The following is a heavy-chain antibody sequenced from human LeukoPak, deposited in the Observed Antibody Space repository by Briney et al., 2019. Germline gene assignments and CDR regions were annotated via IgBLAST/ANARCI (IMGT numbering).Heavy chain of an antibody. V-gene: IGHV3-11*03. CDR2: ISSSSSYT. CDR1: GFTFRDYY. D-gene: IGHD5-12*01. CDR3: ARSYGGYVFDY. J-gene: IGHJ4*02. Sequence: GGSLRLSCAASGFTFRDYYMSWIRQAPGKGLEWVSYISSSSSYTNYADSVKGRFTISRDNAKNSPYLQMNSLRAEDTAVYYCARSYGGYVFDYWGRGTLVTVSS.